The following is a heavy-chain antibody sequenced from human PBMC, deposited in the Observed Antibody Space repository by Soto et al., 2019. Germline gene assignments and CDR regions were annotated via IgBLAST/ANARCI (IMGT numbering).Heavy chain of an antibody. CDR1: GFTFSSYE. Sequence: GGSLRLSCAASGFTFSSYEMNWVRQAPGKGLEWVSYISSSGSTIYYADSVKGRFTISRDNARNSLYLQMNSLRAEDTAVYYCAGEHRRTTAKYYYGMDVWGQGTTVTVSS. CDR2: ISSSGSTI. V-gene: IGHV3-48*03. CDR3: AGEHRRTTAKYYYGMDV. J-gene: IGHJ6*02.